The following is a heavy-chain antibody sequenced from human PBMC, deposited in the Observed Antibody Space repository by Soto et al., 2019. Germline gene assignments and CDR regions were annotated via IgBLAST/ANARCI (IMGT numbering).Heavy chain of an antibody. CDR1: GGSISSGDYY. V-gene: IGHV4-30-4*01. CDR2: IYYSGST. J-gene: IGHJ5*02. Sequence: PSETLSLTCTVSGGSISSGDYYWSWIRQPPGKGLEWIGYIYYSGSTYYNPSLKSRVTISVDTSKNQFSLKLSSVTAADTAVYYCARVGAAAGLDPWGKGTLVTVSS. CDR3: ARVGAAAGLDP. D-gene: IGHD6-13*01.